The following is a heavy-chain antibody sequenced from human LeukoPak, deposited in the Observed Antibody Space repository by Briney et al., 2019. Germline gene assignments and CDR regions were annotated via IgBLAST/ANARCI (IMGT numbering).Heavy chain of an antibody. CDR1: GFSVSNND. CDR3: ARAKPKNMVRGLIMRRESRYYFDY. D-gene: IGHD3-10*01. Sequence: GGSLRLSCAASGFSVSNNDMSWVRQAPGKGLEWVSVIYSGGSTYYADSVKGRFTISRDNSKSTLYIQMNSLRAEDTAVYYCARAKPKNMVRGLIMRRESRYYFDYWGQGTLVTVSS. V-gene: IGHV3-53*01. J-gene: IGHJ4*02. CDR2: IYSGGST.